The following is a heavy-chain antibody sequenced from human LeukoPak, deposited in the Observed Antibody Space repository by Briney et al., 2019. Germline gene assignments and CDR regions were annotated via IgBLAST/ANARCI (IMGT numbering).Heavy chain of an antibody. V-gene: IGHV1-18*01. CDR2: ISVYNGNT. CDR3: ARMILLLGDVLTVPPRGFDY. D-gene: IGHD3-9*01. J-gene: IGHJ4*02. CDR1: GYTFTTYG. Sequence: ASVKVSCKASGYTFTTYGSSWVRQAPGQGLEWLGRISVYNGNTNYAQKLQGRVTMTTDTSTSTAYMELGGLRSDDTAVYYCARMILLLGDVLTVPPRGFDYWGQGTLVTVSS.